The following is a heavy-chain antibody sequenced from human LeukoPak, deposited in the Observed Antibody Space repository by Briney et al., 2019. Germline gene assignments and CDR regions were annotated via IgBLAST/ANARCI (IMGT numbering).Heavy chain of an antibody. D-gene: IGHD2-2*01. CDR3: ARGGCSSTSCPIKD. CDR2: IYHSGST. V-gene: IGHV4-30-2*01. Sequence: LRLSCAASGFTFSDYYMSWIRQAPGKGLEWIGYIYHSGSTYYNPSLKSRVTISVDRSKNQFSLKLSSVTAADTAVYYCARGGCSSTSCPIKDWGQGTLVTVSS. CDR1: GFTFSDYY. J-gene: IGHJ4*02.